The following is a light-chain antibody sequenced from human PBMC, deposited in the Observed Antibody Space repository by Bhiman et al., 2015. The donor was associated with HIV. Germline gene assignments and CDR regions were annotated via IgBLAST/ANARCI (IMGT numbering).Light chain of an antibody. Sequence: QSALTQPASVSGSPGQSITISCSGTSGDVGDYKYVSWYQQHPGKTPRLIIYDVSKRPSGVPDRFSGSKSGTSASLAITGLQVEDEADYYCQSHDSSLSALYVFGTGTKVTVL. CDR1: SGDVGDYKY. J-gene: IGLJ1*01. V-gene: IGLV2-14*01. CDR2: DVS. CDR3: QSHDSSLSALYV.